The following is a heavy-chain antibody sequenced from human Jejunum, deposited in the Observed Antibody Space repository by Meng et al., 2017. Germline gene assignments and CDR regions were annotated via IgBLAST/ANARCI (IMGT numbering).Heavy chain of an antibody. CDR3: ARDGGTTHLGIYGMDV. Sequence: GESLKISCAASGFTFGSYWMHWVRQAPGKGLVWVSHIRSDGITTTYADSVKGRFTISRDKAQNHRYPQMKSLRDEDTAVYYCARDGGTTHLGIYGMDVWGQGTTVTVSS. V-gene: IGHV3-74*01. J-gene: IGHJ6*02. D-gene: IGHD1-26*01. CDR2: IRSDGITT. CDR1: GFTFGSYW.